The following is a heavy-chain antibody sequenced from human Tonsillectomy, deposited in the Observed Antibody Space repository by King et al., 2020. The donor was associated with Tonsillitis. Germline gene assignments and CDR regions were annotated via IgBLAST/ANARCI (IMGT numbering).Heavy chain of an antibody. CDR1: GFTFSSYW. V-gene: IGHV3-7*01. Sequence: VQLVESGGGLVQPGGSLRLSCAASGFTFSSYWMSWVRQAPGKGLEWVANIKQDGSEKYYVDSVKGRFTISRDNAKNSLYLQMNSLRAEDTAVYYCARDIFLTDYYPIYFDYWGQGTLVTVSS. D-gene: IGHD3-9*01. J-gene: IGHJ4*02. CDR2: IKQDGSEK. CDR3: ARDIFLTDYYPIYFDY.